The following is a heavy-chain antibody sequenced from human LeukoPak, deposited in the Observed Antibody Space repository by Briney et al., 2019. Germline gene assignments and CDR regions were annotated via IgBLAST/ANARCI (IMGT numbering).Heavy chain of an antibody. CDR1: GFTFSSYS. J-gene: IGHJ4*02. CDR2: ISSSSSYI. CDR3: ARDQGLMVYAISQYFDY. Sequence: GGSLRLSCAASGFTFSSYSMNWVRQAPGKGLEWVSSISSSSSYIYYADSVKGRFTISRDNAKNSLYLQMNSLRAEDTAVYYCARDQGLMVYAISQYFDYWGQGTLVTVSS. V-gene: IGHV3-21*01. D-gene: IGHD2-8*01.